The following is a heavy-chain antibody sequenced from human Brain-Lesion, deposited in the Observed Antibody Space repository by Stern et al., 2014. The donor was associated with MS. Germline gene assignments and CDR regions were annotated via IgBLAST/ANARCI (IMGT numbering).Heavy chain of an antibody. CDR1: GNSFTHFY. CDR2: INPNSGGT. Sequence: VPLVESGAEVKKPGASVRVSCEASGNSFTHFYIHWVRQAPGQGLEWMGWINPNSGGTKFAQKFQGWVTITRDTSMTTAYMEVTSLTSDDTAVYYCARGGRYYADYWGQGTLVTVSS. J-gene: IGHJ4*02. D-gene: IGHD2-2*01. CDR3: ARGGRYYADY. V-gene: IGHV1-2*04.